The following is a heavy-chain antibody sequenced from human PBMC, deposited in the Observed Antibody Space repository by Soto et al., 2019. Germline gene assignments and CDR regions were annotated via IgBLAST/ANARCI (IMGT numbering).Heavy chain of an antibody. V-gene: IGHV4-59*01. CDR2: IYYSGST. D-gene: IGHD4-17*01. CDR1: GGSISSYY. Sequence: SETLSLTCTVSGGSISSYYWSWIRQPPGKGLEWIGYIYYSGSTNYNPSLKSRVTISVDTSKNQFSLKLSSVTAADTAVYYCARGGDYGGNSSEFDYWGQGTLVTVSS. J-gene: IGHJ4*02. CDR3: ARGGDYGGNSSEFDY.